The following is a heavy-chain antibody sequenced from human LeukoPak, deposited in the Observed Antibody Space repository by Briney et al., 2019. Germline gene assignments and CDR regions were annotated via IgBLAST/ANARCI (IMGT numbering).Heavy chain of an antibody. D-gene: IGHD3-9*01. CDR2: IYYSGST. Sequence: PSETLSLTCTVSGGSISSSSYYWGWIRQPPGKGLEWIGSIYYSGSTYYNPSLKSRVTISVDTSKNQFSLKLSSVTAADTAVYYCARGARTYYDILTGYSVDYWGQGTLVTVSS. CDR3: ARGARTYYDILTGYSVDY. V-gene: IGHV4-39*07. CDR1: GGSISSSSYY. J-gene: IGHJ4*02.